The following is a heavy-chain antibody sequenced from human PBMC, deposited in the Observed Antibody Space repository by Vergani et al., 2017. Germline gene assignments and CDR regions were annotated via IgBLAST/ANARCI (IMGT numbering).Heavy chain of an antibody. CDR1: GFTFSSYW. Sequence: EVQLVESGGGLVQPGGSLRLSCAASGFTFSSYWMSWVRQAPGKGLEWVSGINWNGGSTGYADSVKGRFTISRDNAKNSLYLQMNSLRAEDTALYHCARDSSSGWNDAFDIWGQGTMVTVSS. D-gene: IGHD6-19*01. CDR2: INWNGGST. CDR3: ARDSSSGWNDAFDI. V-gene: IGHV3-20*01. J-gene: IGHJ3*02.